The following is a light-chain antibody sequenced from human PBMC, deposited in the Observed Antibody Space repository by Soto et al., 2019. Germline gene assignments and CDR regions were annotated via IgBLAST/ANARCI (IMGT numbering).Light chain of an antibody. V-gene: IGKV3-15*01. CDR1: QSISSN. J-gene: IGKJ5*01. Sequence: EIVMTQSPATLSVTPGERATLSCRASQSISSNLAWYQQKPGQAPRLLMFRTSSRATGFPARFSGSGSGTEFNLTISSLQSEDFAVYYCHQRQYWPPITFGQGTLLEVK. CDR3: HQRQYWPPIT. CDR2: RTS.